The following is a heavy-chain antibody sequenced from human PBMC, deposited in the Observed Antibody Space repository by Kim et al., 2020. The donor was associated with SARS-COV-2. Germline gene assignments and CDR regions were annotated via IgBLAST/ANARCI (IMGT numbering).Heavy chain of an antibody. CDR2: IYYSGST. V-gene: IGHV4-39*01. CDR1: GGSISSSSYY. CDR3: ARIDIVVVPAAMWVVVDYGMDV. Sequence: SETLSLTCTVSGGSISSSSYYWGWIRQPPGKGLEWIGSIYYSGSTYYNPSLKSRVTISVDTSKNQFSLKLSSVTAADTAVYYCARIDIVVVPAAMWVVVDYGMDVWGQGTTVTVSS. D-gene: IGHD2-2*01. J-gene: IGHJ6*02.